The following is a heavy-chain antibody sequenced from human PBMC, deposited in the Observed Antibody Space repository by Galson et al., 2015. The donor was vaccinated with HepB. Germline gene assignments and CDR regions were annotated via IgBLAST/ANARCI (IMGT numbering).Heavy chain of an antibody. V-gene: IGHV3-33*01. CDR1: GFTFSSYG. J-gene: IGHJ5*02. Sequence: SLRLSCAASGFTFSSYGMHWVRQAPGKGLEWVAVIWYDGSNKYYADSVKGRFTISRDNSKNTLYLQMNSLRAEDTAVYYCARERQQLGLNWFDPWGQGTLVTVSS. D-gene: IGHD6-13*01. CDR2: IWYDGSNK. CDR3: ARERQQLGLNWFDP.